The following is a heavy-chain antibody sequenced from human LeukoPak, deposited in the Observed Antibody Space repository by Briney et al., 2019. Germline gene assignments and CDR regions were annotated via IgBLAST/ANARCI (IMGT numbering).Heavy chain of an antibody. D-gene: IGHD1-26*01. V-gene: IGHV4-4*07. Sequence: PSETLSLTCTVSGGSISSYYWSWIRQPAGKGLQWIGRIYTSGSTNYNPSLKSRVTMSVDTSKNQFSLKLSSVTAADTAVYYCARDSGSYPSPFYYYYYGMDVWGQGTTVTVSS. CDR2: IYTSGST. CDR1: GGSISSYY. J-gene: IGHJ6*02. CDR3: ARDSGSYPSPFYYYYYGMDV.